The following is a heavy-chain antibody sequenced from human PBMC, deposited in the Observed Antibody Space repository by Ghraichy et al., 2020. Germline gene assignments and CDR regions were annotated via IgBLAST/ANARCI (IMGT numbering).Heavy chain of an antibody. V-gene: IGHV4-39*01. D-gene: IGHD6-13*01. J-gene: IGHJ5*02. CDR3: ARQYGSRPNWFDP. CDR1: GGSINSSSYY. Sequence: GSLRLSCTVYGGSINSSSYYWAWVRQSPGKGLEWIGNIYYRGTTYYTPSLQSRLTMSVDTSKNQFFLKVTSVTAADSGIYYCARQYGSRPNWFDPWGQGTQVTVSS. CDR2: IYYRGTT.